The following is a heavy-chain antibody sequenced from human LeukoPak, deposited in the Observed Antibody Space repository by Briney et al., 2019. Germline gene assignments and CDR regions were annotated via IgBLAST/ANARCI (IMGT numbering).Heavy chain of an antibody. V-gene: IGHV4-39*01. Sequence: SETLSLTCTVSGDSISSSSSYWGWIRQPPGKGLEWIGSISYSGNTCYNLSLKSRVSTSVDTSKNQFSLKLSSVTAADTAVYYCGRMISANFYFYYGMDVWGQGTTVTVSS. CDR1: GDSISSSSSY. D-gene: IGHD4/OR15-4a*01. CDR2: ISYSGNT. CDR3: GRMISANFYFYYGMDV. J-gene: IGHJ6*02.